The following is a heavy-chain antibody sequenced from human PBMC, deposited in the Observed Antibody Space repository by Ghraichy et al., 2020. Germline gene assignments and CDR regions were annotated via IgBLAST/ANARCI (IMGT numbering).Heavy chain of an antibody. CDR2: INHSGST. V-gene: IGHV4-34*01. Sequence: SETLSLTCAVYGGSFSGYYWSWIRQPPGKGLEWIGEINHSGSTNYNPSLKSRVTISVDTSKNQFSLKLSSVTAADTAVYYCASIGYCSGGSCYYPTDYWGQGTLVTVSS. J-gene: IGHJ4*02. CDR3: ASIGYCSGGSCYYPTDY. D-gene: IGHD2-15*01. CDR1: GGSFSGYY.